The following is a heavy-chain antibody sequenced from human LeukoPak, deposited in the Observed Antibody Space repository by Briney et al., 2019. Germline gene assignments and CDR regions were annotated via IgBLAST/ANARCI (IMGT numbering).Heavy chain of an antibody. D-gene: IGHD2/OR15-2a*01. J-gene: IGHJ6*03. CDR3: AKIYYYYYYMDV. Sequence: SETLSLTCTVSGGSISSYYWSWIRQPPGKGLEWIGYIYYSGSTNYNPSLKSLVTISVDTSKNQFSLKLSSVTAADTAVYYCAKIYYYYYYMDVWGKGTTVTISS. CDR2: IYYSGST. V-gene: IGHV4-59*12. CDR1: GGSISSYY.